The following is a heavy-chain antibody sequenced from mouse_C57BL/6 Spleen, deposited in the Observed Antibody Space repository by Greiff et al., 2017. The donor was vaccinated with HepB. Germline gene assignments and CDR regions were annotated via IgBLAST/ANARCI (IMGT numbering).Heavy chain of an antibody. CDR1: GFTFSSYA. V-gene: IGHV5-4*01. CDR3: ARDDYGGGFAY. Sequence: EVKLMESGGGLVKPGGSLKLSCAASGFTFSSYAMSWVRQTPEKRLEWVATISDGGSYTYYPDNVKGRFTISRDNAKNNLYLQMSHLTSEDTAVYYCARDDYGGGFAYWGQGTLVTVSA. CDR2: ISDGGSYT. J-gene: IGHJ3*01. D-gene: IGHD1-1*02.